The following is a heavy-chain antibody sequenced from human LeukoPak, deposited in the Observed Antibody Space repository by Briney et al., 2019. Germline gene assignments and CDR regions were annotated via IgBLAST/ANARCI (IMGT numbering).Heavy chain of an antibody. CDR2: INPNSGGT. CDR1: GYTFTGYY. J-gene: IGHJ5*02. CDR3: ARDPMIVVVITPTGSFDP. V-gene: IGHV1-2*02. Sequence: ASVKASCKACGYTFTGYYMHWVRQPPAQGLEWMGCINPNSGGTNYAQKFQDRVTMTRDKSISTAYVELSRLRSDDTALYYCARDPMIVVVITPTGSFDPWGQGILVTVSS. D-gene: IGHD3-22*01.